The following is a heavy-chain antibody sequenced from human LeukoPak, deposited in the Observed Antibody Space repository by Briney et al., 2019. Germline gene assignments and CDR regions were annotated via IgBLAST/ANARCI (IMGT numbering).Heavy chain of an antibody. CDR1: GFTFSSYA. D-gene: IGHD3-10*01. J-gene: IGHJ6*03. V-gene: IGHV3-64*01. CDR3: ARHDYGSGSYYYYYYMDV. Sequence: GGSLSLSCAASGFTFSSYAMHWVRQAPGKGLEYVSAISDNGDYTYYANSVKGRLIISRDNSKNTLFLQMGGLRVEDTAVYYCARHDYGSGSYYYYYYMDVWGKGTTVTISS. CDR2: ISDNGDYT.